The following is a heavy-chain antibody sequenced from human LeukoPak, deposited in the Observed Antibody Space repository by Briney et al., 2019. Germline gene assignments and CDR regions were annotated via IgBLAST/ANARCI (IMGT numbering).Heavy chain of an antibody. D-gene: IGHD5-18*01. Sequence: PGGSLRLSCAASGFTFSSYAMSWVRQAPGKGLEWVSAISGSGGSIYYADSVKGRFTISRDNSKNTLYLQMNSLRAEDTAVYYCARGSAVQLWYYYYYGMDVWGQGTTVTVSS. J-gene: IGHJ6*02. CDR1: GFTFSSYA. V-gene: IGHV3-23*01. CDR2: ISGSGGSI. CDR3: ARGSAVQLWYYYYYGMDV.